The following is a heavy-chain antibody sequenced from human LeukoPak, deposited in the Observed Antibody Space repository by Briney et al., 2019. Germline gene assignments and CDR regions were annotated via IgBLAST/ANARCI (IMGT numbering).Heavy chain of an antibody. Sequence: ASVKVSCKASGYTFSIYGITWVRQAPGQGLEWMGWISAHTGKSDYAQKFQSRVTMTADTATSTAYMEPRSLGSDDTAVYYCARDGKGRFDFRENDYWGQGTLVTVSS. CDR2: ISAHTGKS. V-gene: IGHV1-18*01. J-gene: IGHJ4*02. D-gene: IGHD3-3*01. CDR3: ARDGKGRFDFRENDY. CDR1: GYTFSIYG.